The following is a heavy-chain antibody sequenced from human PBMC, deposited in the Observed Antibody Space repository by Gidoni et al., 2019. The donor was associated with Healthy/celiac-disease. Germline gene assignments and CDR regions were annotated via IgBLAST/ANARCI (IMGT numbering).Heavy chain of an antibody. D-gene: IGHD2-2*01. V-gene: IGHV1-69*01. CDR1: GGTFSSYA. Sequence: QVQLVQSGAEVKKPGSSVKVSCKASGGTFSSYAISWVRQAPGQGLEWMGGIIPIFGTANYAQKFQGIVTITADESTSTAYMELSSLRYEDTAVYYCARASKGYCSSTSCFYYYYGMDVWGQGTTVTVSS. J-gene: IGHJ6*02. CDR3: ARASKGYCSSTSCFYYYYGMDV. CDR2: IIPIFGTA.